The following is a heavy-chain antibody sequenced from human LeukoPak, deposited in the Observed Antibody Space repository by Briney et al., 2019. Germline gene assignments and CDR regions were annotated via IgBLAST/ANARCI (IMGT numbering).Heavy chain of an antibody. J-gene: IGHJ4*02. CDR1: GGSISSSSYY. CDR3: AGQGVLDYDILTGYVLFDY. CDR2: IYYSGST. D-gene: IGHD3-9*01. V-gene: IGHV4-39*01. Sequence: SETLSLTCTVSGGSISSSSYYWGWIRQPPGKGLEWIGSIYYSGSTYYNPSLKSRVTISVDTSKNQFSLKLSSVTAADTAVYYCAGQGVLDYDILTGYVLFDYWGQGTLVTVSS.